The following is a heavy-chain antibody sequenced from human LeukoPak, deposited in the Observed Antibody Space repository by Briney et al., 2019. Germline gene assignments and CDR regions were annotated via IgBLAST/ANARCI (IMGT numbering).Heavy chain of an antibody. Sequence: SETLSLTCTVSGGSISSYYWSWIRQPPGKGLEWIGYIYYSGSTNYNPSLKSRVTISVDTSKNQFSLKLSSVTAADTAVYYCARRGGYPGGPNWFDPWGQGTLVTVSS. J-gene: IGHJ5*02. CDR2: IYYSGST. CDR3: ARRGGYPGGPNWFDP. D-gene: IGHD3-22*01. V-gene: IGHV4-59*01. CDR1: GGSISSYY.